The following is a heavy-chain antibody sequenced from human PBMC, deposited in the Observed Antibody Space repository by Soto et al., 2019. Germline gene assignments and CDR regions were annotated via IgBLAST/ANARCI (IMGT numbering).Heavy chain of an antibody. Sequence: EVQLVESGGGLVKPGGSLRLSCVASGFTFSGYSINWVRQAPGKGLECVSYISGPSIYIYYADSVKGRFTISSDNAKSAVYLQMNSLRAEDTAVYYCARGFRNGFNVWGQGTTVSVSS. J-gene: IGHJ6*02. CDR3: ARGFRNGFNV. CDR1: GFTFSGYS. CDR2: ISGPSIYI. V-gene: IGHV3-21*01. D-gene: IGHD2-8*01.